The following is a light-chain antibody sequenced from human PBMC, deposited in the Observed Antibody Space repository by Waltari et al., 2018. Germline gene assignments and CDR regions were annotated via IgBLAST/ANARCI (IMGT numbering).Light chain of an antibody. Sequence: QSVLTQPPSASGTPGQRVTISCSGSSSHIGSNTVNWYQQLPGTAPKLLIYSNNQRPSGVPDRFSGSKSGTSASLAISGLQSEDEADYYCAAWDDSLIYVFGTGTKVTVL. CDR1: SSHIGSNT. V-gene: IGLV1-44*01. CDR2: SNN. J-gene: IGLJ1*01. CDR3: AAWDDSLIYV.